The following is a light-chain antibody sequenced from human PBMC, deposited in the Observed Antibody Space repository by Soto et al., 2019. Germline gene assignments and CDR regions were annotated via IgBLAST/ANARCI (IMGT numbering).Light chain of an antibody. J-gene: IGKJ2*01. CDR2: TAS. CDR3: QQSYSPPYT. V-gene: IGKV1-39*01. Sequence: IHMTQSPSSLSASVGDRVTITCRASQRITTYLNWYQQKPGKAPKLLISTASTLQGGDPPRFSGSGSGPDFPLTITPLQPEDFATYFCQQSYSPPYTFGQGTKLEIK. CDR1: QRITTY.